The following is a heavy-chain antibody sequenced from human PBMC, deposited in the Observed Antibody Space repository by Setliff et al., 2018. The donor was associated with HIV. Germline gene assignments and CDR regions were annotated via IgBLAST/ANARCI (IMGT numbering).Heavy chain of an antibody. J-gene: IGHJ6*02. CDR2: IYSGGNT. CDR1: GFIVSSNY. D-gene: IGHD3-10*01. Sequence: GGSLRLSCAASGFIVSSNYMSWVRQAPGKGPEWVSVIYSGGNTYYADSVMGRFTISRDNSKSTLYLQMNSLRAEETAVYYCASRSGSRLTLPLDVWGQGTTVTVSS. CDR3: ASRSGSRLTLPLDV. V-gene: IGHV3-53*01.